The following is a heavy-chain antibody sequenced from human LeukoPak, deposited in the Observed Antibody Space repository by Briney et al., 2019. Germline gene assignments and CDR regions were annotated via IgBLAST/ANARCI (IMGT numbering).Heavy chain of an antibody. J-gene: IGHJ5*02. V-gene: IGHV3-11*04. D-gene: IGHD2-2*01. CDR2: TSSSGSTI. Sequence: GGSLRLSCAASGFTFSDYYMSWIRQAPGKGLEWVSYTSSSGSTIYYADSVKGRFTISRDNAKNSLYLQINSLRAEDTAVYYCARDPGPAATENWFDPWGQGTLVTVSS. CDR1: GFTFSDYY. CDR3: ARDPGPAATENWFDP.